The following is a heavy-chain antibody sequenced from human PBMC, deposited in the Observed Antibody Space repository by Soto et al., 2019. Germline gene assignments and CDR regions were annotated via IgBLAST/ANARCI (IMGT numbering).Heavy chain of an antibody. Sequence: SETLSLTCAVSGGSISGGGYSWSWIRQPPGKGLEWIGYIYHSGSTYYNPSLKSRVTISVDRSKNQFSLKPSSVTAADTAVYYCARAERVAGTSTVNWFDHWGQGTLVTVSS. CDR2: IYHSGST. V-gene: IGHV4-30-2*01. CDR3: ARAERVAGTSTVNWFDH. CDR1: GGSISGGGYS. D-gene: IGHD6-19*01. J-gene: IGHJ5*02.